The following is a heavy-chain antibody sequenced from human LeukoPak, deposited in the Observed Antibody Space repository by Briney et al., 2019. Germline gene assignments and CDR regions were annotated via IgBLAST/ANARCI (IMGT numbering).Heavy chain of an antibody. CDR3: ARGSIAAAGPSYYYYYVDV. D-gene: IGHD6-13*01. V-gene: IGHV1-2*02. Sequence: ASVKVSCKASGYTFTGYYMHWVRQAPGQGLEWMGWINPNSGGTNYAQKFQGRVTMTRDTSISTAYMELSRLRSDDTAVYYCARGSIAAAGPSYYYYYVDVWGKGTTVTVSS. J-gene: IGHJ6*03. CDR1: GYTFTGYY. CDR2: INPNSGGT.